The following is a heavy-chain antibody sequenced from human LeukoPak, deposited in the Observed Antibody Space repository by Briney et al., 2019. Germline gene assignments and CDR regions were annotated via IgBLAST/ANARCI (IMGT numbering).Heavy chain of an antibody. CDR2: IKEDGSEE. CDR3: ARDPYSRSWSYGMDV. J-gene: IGHJ6*02. V-gene: IGHV3-7*05. CDR1: GFTFSTYW. D-gene: IGHD6-13*01. Sequence: TGGSLRHSCTASGFTFSTYWMSWVRQTPEKGVERVANIKEDGSEELYVDSVKGRFTISRDNAKSSLNLQMNSLRTEDTAVYYCARDPYSRSWSYGMDVWGQGTTVTVSS.